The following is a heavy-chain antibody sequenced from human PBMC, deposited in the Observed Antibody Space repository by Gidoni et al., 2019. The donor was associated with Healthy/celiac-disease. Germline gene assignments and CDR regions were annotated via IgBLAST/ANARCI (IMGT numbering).Heavy chain of an antibody. J-gene: IGHJ4*02. CDR1: GFTFSSYA. CDR2: ISGSGGRT. Sequence: EVLLLESCGGLVLPCVSLRLSCAASGFTFSSYAMSWVRQAPGKGLEWGSAISGSGGRTYYEDSVKGRFTIYRDNSKNTLYLQMNSMRAEDTAVYYWAKAAYPEDSVTGWVYWGQGTLVTVSS. CDR3: AKAAYPEDSVTGWVY. D-gene: IGHD3-9*01. V-gene: IGHV3-23*01.